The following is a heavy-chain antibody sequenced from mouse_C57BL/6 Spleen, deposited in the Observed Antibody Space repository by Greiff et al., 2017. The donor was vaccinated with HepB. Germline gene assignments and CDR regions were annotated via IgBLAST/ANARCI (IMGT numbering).Heavy chain of an antibody. CDR1: GFTFSSYT. V-gene: IGHV5-9*01. J-gene: IGHJ3*01. Sequence: EVKVVESGGGLVKPGGSLKLSCAASGFTFSSYTMSWVRQTPEKRLEWVATISGGGGNTYYPDSVKGRFTISRDHAKNTLYLQMSSLRSEDTALYYCARRGGDYDWFAYWGQGTLVTVSA. D-gene: IGHD2-4*01. CDR3: ARRGGDYDWFAY. CDR2: ISGGGGNT.